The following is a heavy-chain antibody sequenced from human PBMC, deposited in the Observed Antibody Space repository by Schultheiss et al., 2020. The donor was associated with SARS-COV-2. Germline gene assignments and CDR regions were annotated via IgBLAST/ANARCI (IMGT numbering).Heavy chain of an antibody. J-gene: IGHJ5*02. CDR2: ISYDGSNK. D-gene: IGHD3-10*01. CDR1: GFTFCSYG. CDR3: AKDIRRFGELLPYNWFDP. V-gene: IGHV3-30*18. Sequence: GGSLRLSCAASGFTFCSYGMHWVRQAPGKGLEWVAVISYDGSNKYYADSVKGRFTISRDNSKNTLYLQMNSLRAEDTAVYYCAKDIRRFGELLPYNWFDPWGQGTLVTVSS.